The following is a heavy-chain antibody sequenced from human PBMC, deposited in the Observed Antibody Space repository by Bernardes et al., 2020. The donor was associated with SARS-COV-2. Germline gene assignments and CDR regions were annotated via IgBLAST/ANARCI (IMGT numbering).Heavy chain of an antibody. CDR1: GYIFTSYG. CDR2: INTYNGKT. V-gene: IGHV1-18*01. D-gene: IGHD1-26*01. CDR3: VRDPPPPGTHAFDI. Sequence: ASVKVSCKASGYIFTSYGISWVRQAPGQGLEWMGWINTYNGKTKYAQKLQGRVSLTADTSTTTAYMELRSLRSDDTAVYYCVRDPPPPGTHAFDIWGQGTMVTVS. J-gene: IGHJ3*02.